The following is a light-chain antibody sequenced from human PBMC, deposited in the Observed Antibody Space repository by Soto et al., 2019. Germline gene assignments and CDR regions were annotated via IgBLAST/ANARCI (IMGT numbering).Light chain of an antibody. Sequence: QSVLTQPPSVSEAPRQRVTISCSGSSSNIGNNAVNWYQQLPGKAPKLLIYYDDLLPSGVSDRFSGSKSGTSASLAISGLQSEDEADYYCAAWDDSLNGWVFGGVTKLSV. CDR3: AAWDDSLNGWV. J-gene: IGLJ3*02. CDR2: YDD. V-gene: IGLV1-36*01. CDR1: SSNIGNNA.